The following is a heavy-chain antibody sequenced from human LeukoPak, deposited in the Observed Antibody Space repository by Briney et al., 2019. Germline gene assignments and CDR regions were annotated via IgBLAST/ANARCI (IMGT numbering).Heavy chain of an antibody. CDR1: GYTFNSYG. Sequence: ASVKVSCKASGYTFNSYGITWVRQAPGQGLEWMGWISVYNGNKNYAQKFQGRVTMTTDTSTSTAYMEVRSLRSDDTAVYYCATPGQWPVYFDYWGPGIQVTVSS. CDR3: ATPGQWPVYFDY. CDR2: ISVYNGNK. J-gene: IGHJ4*02. V-gene: IGHV1-18*01. D-gene: IGHD6-19*01.